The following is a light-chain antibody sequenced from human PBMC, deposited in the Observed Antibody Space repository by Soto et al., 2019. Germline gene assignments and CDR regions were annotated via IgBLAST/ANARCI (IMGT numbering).Light chain of an antibody. CDR3: QQYGSSPLT. Sequence: EIVLTQSPGTRSLSPGERATLSCRASQSVSSSYLAWYQQKPGQAPRFLIYGASSRATGIPDRFSGSGSGTDFTLTISRLEPEDFAVYYCQQYGSSPLTFGGGTKV. CDR2: GAS. J-gene: IGKJ4*01. V-gene: IGKV3-20*01. CDR1: QSVSSSY.